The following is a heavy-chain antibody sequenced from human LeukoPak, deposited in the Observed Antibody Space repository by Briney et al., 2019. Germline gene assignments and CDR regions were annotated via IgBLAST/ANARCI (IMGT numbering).Heavy chain of an antibody. V-gene: IGHV4-34*01. J-gene: IGHJ4*02. Sequence: SETLSLTCAVYGGSFSGYYWSWIRQPPGKGLEWIGEINHSGSTNYNPSLKSRVTISVDTSKNQFSLKLSSVTAADTAVYYCARDKGGEDCGGDCYPLDYWGQGTLVTVSS. CDR2: INHSGST. D-gene: IGHD2-21*02. CDR3: ARDKGGEDCGGDCYPLDY. CDR1: GGSFSGYY.